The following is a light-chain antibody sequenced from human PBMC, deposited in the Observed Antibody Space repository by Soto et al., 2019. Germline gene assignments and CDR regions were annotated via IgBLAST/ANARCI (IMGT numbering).Light chain of an antibody. CDR2: DAY. CDR1: QGVGST. CDR3: QHYKSWPLA. Sequence: EIIMTQSPATLSVSPGERVTLSCRASQGVGSTLAWYRQQPGQAPRLLIYDAYIRASGVPARFSGSGSGTEFTLTISGLQSDDFAVYFCQHYKSWPLAFGGGTKVEIK. J-gene: IGKJ4*01. V-gene: IGKV3-15*01.